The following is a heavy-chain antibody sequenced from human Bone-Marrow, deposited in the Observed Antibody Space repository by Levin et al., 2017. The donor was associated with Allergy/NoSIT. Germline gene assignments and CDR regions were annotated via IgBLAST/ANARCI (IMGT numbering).Heavy chain of an antibody. CDR2: IRSKPNSYAT. CDR1: GFTFSGSA. D-gene: IGHD2-15*01. Sequence: PGGSLRLSCAASGFTFSGSAMHWVRQASGKGLEWVGRIRSKPNSYATAYAASVKGRFIITRDDSENTAYLQMNSLKTEDTAIYYCTSGECSGGNCYFNDAFHIWGQGTMVTVSS. V-gene: IGHV3-73*01. CDR3: TSGECSGGNCYFNDAFHI. J-gene: IGHJ3*02.